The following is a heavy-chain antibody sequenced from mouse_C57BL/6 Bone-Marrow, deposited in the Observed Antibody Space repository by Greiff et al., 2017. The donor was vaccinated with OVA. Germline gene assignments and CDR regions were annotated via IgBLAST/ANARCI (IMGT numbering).Heavy chain of an antibody. CDR2: IYPRSGNT. CDR1: GYTFTSYG. Sequence: QVQLQQSGAELARPGASVKLSCKASGYTFTSYGISWVKQRTGQGLEWIGEIYPRSGNTYYNEKFKGKATLTVDTSSSTAYMELSSLTSEDSAVYFCARCITSVVADYWGQGTTLTVSS. J-gene: IGHJ2*01. CDR3: ARCITSVVADY. V-gene: IGHV1-81*01. D-gene: IGHD1-1*01.